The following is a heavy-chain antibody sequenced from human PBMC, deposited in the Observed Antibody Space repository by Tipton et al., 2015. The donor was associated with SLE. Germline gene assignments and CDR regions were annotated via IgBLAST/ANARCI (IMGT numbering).Heavy chain of an antibody. J-gene: IGHJ4*02. CDR3: ARLGGPLYY. CDR2: INHSGST. CDR1: GGSFSGYY. Sequence: TLSLTCAVYGGSFSGYYWSWIRQPPGKGLECIGEINHSGSTNYNPSLKSRVTISVDTSKIQFSLKLSSVTAADTAVYYCARLGGPLYYWGQGTLVTVSS. D-gene: IGHD3-10*01. V-gene: IGHV4-34*01.